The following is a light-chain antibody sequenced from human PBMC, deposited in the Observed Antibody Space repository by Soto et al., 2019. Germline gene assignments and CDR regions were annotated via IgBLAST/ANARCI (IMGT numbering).Light chain of an antibody. CDR3: QQYNNWPLFT. CDR2: GAS. J-gene: IGKJ3*01. V-gene: IGKV3-15*01. CDR1: QSVGSN. Sequence: EIVMTQSPATLSVSPGERATLSCRASQSVGSNLAWYQKKPGQAPRLLIYGASTRAADIPATFSGSGSGTEFTLTISSLQSEDFAVYCCQQYNNWPLFTFGPGTKVYIK.